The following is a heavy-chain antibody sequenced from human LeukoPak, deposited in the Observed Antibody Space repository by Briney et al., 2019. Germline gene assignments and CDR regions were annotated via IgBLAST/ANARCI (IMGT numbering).Heavy chain of an antibody. CDR2: IIPIFGTA. J-gene: IGHJ4*02. Sequence: ASVKVSCKAAGGTFSSSAISWVRQAPGQGLEWMGGIIPIFGTANYAQKFQGRVTITADESTSTAYMELSSLRSEDIAVYYCASGYLTKYYFDYCGQGTLVTVSS. V-gene: IGHV1-69*13. CDR3: ASGYLTKYYFDY. D-gene: IGHD4/OR15-4a*01. CDR1: GGTFSSSA.